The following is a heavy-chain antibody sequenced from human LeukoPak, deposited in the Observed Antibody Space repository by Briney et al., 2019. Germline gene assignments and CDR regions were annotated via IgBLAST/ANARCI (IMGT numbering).Heavy chain of an antibody. D-gene: IGHD5-12*01. J-gene: IGHJ6*02. V-gene: IGHV3-23*01. CDR2: ISGSGGST. CDR3: AKEAYPTMNAVYYYGMGL. CDR1: GFIFNNYA. Sequence: GGSLRLSCAASGFIFNNYAMSWVRQAPGKGLEWVSAISGSGGSTYYADSVKGRFTISSDHSNNTLHLQMSRLGVEHTALYYCAKEAYPTMNAVYYYGMGLWGLGTTVTVSS.